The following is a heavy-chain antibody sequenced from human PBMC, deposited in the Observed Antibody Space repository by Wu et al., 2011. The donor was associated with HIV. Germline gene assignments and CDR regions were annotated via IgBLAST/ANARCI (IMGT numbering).Heavy chain of an antibody. CDR1: GYTFTGYY. CDR3: ARDRVGGYYYISSGYFGN. J-gene: IGHJ4*02. D-gene: IGHD3-22*01. V-gene: IGHV1-2*02. Sequence: QVQLVQSGAEVRKPGASVKVSCKASGYTFTGYYIHWVRQAPGQGLEWMGWINPSSGGTSYSEKFQGRVTMARDTSINTAYMELTRLTSDDTAVYFCARDRVGGYYYISSGYFGNWGRGNPGHRLL. CDR2: INPSSGGT.